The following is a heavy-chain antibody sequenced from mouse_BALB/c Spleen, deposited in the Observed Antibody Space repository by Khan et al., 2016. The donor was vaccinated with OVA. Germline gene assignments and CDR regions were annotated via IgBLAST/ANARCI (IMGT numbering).Heavy chain of an antibody. Sequence: IQLVQSGPELVKPGASVKMSCKASGYTFTNYVLHWVKQKPGQGLEWIGCINPYNGGTKYNEKFKGKATLASDKSSITAYMELSSLTSEDSAVYYCARGNWQSYYFDYWGQGTTLTLSS. J-gene: IGHJ2*01. V-gene: IGHV1S136*01. CDR1: GYTFTNYV. CDR2: INPYNGGT. D-gene: IGHD4-1*01. CDR3: ARGNWQSYYFDY.